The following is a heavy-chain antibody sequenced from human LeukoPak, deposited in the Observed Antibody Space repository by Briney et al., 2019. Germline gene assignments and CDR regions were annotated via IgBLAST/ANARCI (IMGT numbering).Heavy chain of an antibody. V-gene: IGHV3-23*01. CDR1: GFTFSSYG. D-gene: IGHD7-27*01. CDR2: ITGSGGTT. Sequence: PGGSLRLSCVASGFTFSSYGMSWVRQAPGKGPQWVSAITGSGGTTYYADSVKGRFTISRDNSKNTLYLQMNSLRAEDTAVYYCAKILGYFDYWGQGNLVTVSS. J-gene: IGHJ4*02. CDR3: AKILGYFDY.